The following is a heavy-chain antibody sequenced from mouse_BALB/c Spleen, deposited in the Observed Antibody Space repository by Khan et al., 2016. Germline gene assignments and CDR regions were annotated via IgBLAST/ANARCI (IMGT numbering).Heavy chain of an antibody. Sequence: QVQLQQSGAELARPGASVKLSCKASGYTFTSYWMQWVKQRPGQGLEWIGTIYPGDGDTRYTQKFKGKATLTADKSSSTAYMQLSSLASEDVAVXYCARGGSSYSSSAYWGQGTLVTVSA. J-gene: IGHJ3*01. CDR1: GYTFTSYW. V-gene: IGHV1-87*01. CDR2: IYPGDGDT. CDR3: ARGGSSYSSSAY. D-gene: IGHD1-1*01.